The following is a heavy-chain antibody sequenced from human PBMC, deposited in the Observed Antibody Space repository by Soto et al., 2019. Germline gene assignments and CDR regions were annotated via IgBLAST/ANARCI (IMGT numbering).Heavy chain of an antibody. J-gene: IGHJ4*02. Sequence: APVKVYCTAACYTYTSYVIIWVRQAHGQGLEWMGWISAYNGNTNYAQKLQGRVTMTTDTSTSTAYMELRSLGSDDTAFYYCATTAYCGGDCSSHAYWVQETLVPGSP. CDR3: ATTAYCGGDCSSHAY. CDR2: ISAYNGNT. D-gene: IGHD2-21*02. CDR1: CYTYTSYV. V-gene: IGHV1-18*01.